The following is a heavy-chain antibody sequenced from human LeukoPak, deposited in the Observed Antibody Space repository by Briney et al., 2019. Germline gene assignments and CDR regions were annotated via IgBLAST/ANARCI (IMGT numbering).Heavy chain of an antibody. CDR3: AAPLRVRGVPDYYGMDV. V-gene: IGHV1-58*02. CDR1: GFTFTSSA. CDR2: IVVGSGNT. J-gene: IGHJ6*02. D-gene: IGHD3-10*01. Sequence: AASVKVSCKASGFTFTSSAMQWVRQARGQLLEWIGWIVVGSGNTNYAQKFQERVTITRDMSTSTAYMELSSLRSEDTAVYYCAAPLRVRGVPDYYGMDVWGQGTTVTVSS.